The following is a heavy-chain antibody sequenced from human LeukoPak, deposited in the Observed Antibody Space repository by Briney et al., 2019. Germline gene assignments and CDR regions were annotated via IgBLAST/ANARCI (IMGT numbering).Heavy chain of an antibody. CDR3: ARCRQAGTLDY. V-gene: IGHV1-2*02. J-gene: IGHJ4*02. CDR1: GYTFTGYF. CDR2: INPNSGGT. D-gene: IGHD1-7*01. Sequence: VASVKVSCKASGYTFTGYFMHWVRQAPGQGLEWMGWINPNSGGTNYAQMFQGRVTMTRDTSISTAYMELSRLRSDDTAVYYCARCRQAGTLDYWGQGTLVTVSS.